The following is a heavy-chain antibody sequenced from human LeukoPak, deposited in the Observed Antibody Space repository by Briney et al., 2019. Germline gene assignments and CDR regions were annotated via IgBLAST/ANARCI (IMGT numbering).Heavy chain of an antibody. J-gene: IGHJ4*02. CDR2: IIPIFGTA. V-gene: IGHV1-69*05. D-gene: IGHD5-24*01. CDR3: ARDRSEMATTRTFDY. Sequence: SVKASCKASGGTFSSYAISWVRQAPGQRLEWMGGIIPIFGTANYAQKFQGRVTITTDESTSTAYMELSSLRSEDTAVYYCARDRSEMATTRTFDYWGQGTLVTVSS. CDR1: GGTFSSYA.